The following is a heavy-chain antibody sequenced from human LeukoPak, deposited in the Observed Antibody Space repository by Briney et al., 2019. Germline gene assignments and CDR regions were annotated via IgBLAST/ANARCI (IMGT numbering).Heavy chain of an antibody. CDR2: IYHSGST. Sequence: KSSETLSLTCTVSGYSISSGYYWGWIRQPPGKGLEWIGSIYHSGSTYYNPSLKSRVTISVDTSKNQFSLKLSSVTAADTAVYYCARGSGDSGTIFGVVTHYYYMDVWGKGTTVTVSS. D-gene: IGHD3-3*01. J-gene: IGHJ6*03. CDR1: GYSISSGYY. CDR3: ARGSGDSGTIFGVVTHYYYMDV. V-gene: IGHV4-38-2*02.